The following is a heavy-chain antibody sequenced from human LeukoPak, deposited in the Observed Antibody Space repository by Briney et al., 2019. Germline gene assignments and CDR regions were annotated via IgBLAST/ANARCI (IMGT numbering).Heavy chain of an antibody. CDR1: RFTFSNYW. CDR2: INQDGSEK. J-gene: IGHJ4*02. V-gene: IGHV3-7*05. CDR3: ARSHESFASGSGDY. D-gene: IGHD3-10*01. Sequence: GRSLRLSCAASRFTFSNYWMSWVRQAPGKGLEWVANINQDGSEKYCVDSVRGRFSISRDNAKNSLYLQMNSLRAEDTAVYYCARSHESFASGSGDYWGQGTLVTVSS.